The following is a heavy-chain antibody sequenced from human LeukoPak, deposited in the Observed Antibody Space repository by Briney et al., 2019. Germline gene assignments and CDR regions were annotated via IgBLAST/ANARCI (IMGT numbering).Heavy chain of an antibody. Sequence: SQTLSLTCTVSGGSISSGGYYWSWIRQHPGKGLEWIGYIYYSGSTYYNPSLKSRVTISVDTSKNQFSLKLSSVTAADTAVYYCARGRGYCSGGSCLIDYWGQGTLVTVSP. CDR2: IYYSGST. J-gene: IGHJ4*02. D-gene: IGHD2-15*01. V-gene: IGHV4-31*03. CDR3: ARGRGYCSGGSCLIDY. CDR1: GGSISSGGYY.